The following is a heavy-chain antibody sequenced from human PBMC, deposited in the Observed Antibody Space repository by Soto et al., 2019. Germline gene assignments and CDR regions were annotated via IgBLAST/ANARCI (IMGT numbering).Heavy chain of an antibody. CDR2: INHSGST. V-gene: IGHV4-34*01. D-gene: IGHD3-10*01. Sequence: SATLSLTSAIHGGSFRGYYWSWIRQPPGKGLEWIGEINHSGSTNYNPSLKSRVTISVDTSKNQFSLKLSSVTAADTAVYYCATGYGSEAFDIWGQGTMVT. J-gene: IGHJ3*02. CDR1: GGSFRGYY. CDR3: ATGYGSEAFDI.